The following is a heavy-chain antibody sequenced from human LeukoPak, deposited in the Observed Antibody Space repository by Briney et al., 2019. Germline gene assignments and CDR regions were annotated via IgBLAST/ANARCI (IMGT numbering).Heavy chain of an antibody. V-gene: IGHV4-30-2*01. CDR1: GGSISSGGYS. CDR3: ARVRYYDSSGYWPDY. J-gene: IGHJ4*02. D-gene: IGHD3-22*01. CDR2: IYHSGST. Sequence: KSSETLSLTCAVSGGSISSGGYSWSWIRQPPGKGLEWIGYIYHSGSTYYNPSLKSRVTISVDRSKNQFSLKLSSVTAADTAVYYCARVRYYDSSGYWPDYWGQGTLVTVSS.